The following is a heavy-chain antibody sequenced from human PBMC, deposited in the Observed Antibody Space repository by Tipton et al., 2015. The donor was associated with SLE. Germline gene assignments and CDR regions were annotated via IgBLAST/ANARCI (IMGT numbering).Heavy chain of an antibody. CDR3: ARDLRSGGYYYYYYMDV. CDR1: GGSISSYY. D-gene: IGHD1-14*01. J-gene: IGHJ6*03. Sequence: TLSLTCTVSGGSISSYYWSWIRQPPGKGLEWIGYIYYSGSTNYNPSLKSRVTISVDTSKIQFSLKLSSVTAADTAVYYCARDLRSGGYYYYYYMDVWGKATTVTVSS. V-gene: IGHV4-59*01. CDR2: IYYSGST.